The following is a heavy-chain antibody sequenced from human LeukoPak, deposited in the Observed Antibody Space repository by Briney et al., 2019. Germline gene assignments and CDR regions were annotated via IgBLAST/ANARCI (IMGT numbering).Heavy chain of an antibody. CDR1: GYTFTGYY. Sequence: EASVNVSCKASGYTFTGYYMHWVRQAPGQGLEWMGRINPNSGGTNYAQKFQGRVTMTRDTSISTAYMELSRLRSDDTAVYYCAREAVVAATLNFDYWGQGTLVTVSS. CDR2: INPNSGGT. J-gene: IGHJ4*02. V-gene: IGHV1-2*06. D-gene: IGHD2-15*01. CDR3: AREAVVAATLNFDY.